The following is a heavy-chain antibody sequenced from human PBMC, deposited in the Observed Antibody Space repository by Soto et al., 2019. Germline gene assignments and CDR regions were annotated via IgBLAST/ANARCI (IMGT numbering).Heavy chain of an antibody. CDR1: GFTFGDYP. CDR3: ARESNYYDSSGPFDY. CDR2: ISYDGSNK. J-gene: IGHJ4*02. Sequence: GGSLRLSCAASGFTFGDYPMNWVRQAPGKGLEWVAVISYDGSNKYYADSVKGRFTISRDNSKNTLYLQMNSLRAEDTAVYYCARESNYYDSSGPFDYWGQGTLVTVSS. V-gene: IGHV3-30-3*01. D-gene: IGHD3-22*01.